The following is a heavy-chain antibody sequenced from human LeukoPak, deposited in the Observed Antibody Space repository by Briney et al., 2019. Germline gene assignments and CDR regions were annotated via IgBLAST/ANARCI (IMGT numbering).Heavy chain of an antibody. Sequence: PSETLSLTCAVSGGSISSGSYYWSWIRQPAGKGLEWIGRIYTSGSTNYNPSLKSRVTISVDTSKNQFSLKPSSVTAADTAVYYCAREVQLWFRMDVWGKGTTVTVSS. D-gene: IGHD5-18*01. J-gene: IGHJ6*04. CDR2: IYTSGST. V-gene: IGHV4-61*02. CDR1: GGSISSGSYY. CDR3: AREVQLWFRMDV.